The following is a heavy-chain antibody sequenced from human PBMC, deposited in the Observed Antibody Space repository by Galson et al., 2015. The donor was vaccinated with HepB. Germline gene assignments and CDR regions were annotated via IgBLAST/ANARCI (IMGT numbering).Heavy chain of an antibody. CDR2: ISYDGSNK. V-gene: IGHV3-30*18. CDR1: GFTFSSYG. CDR3: AKDGGAAAGTLDY. D-gene: IGHD6-13*01. Sequence: SLRLSCAASGFTFSSYGMHWVRQAPGKGLEWVAVISYDGSNKYYADSVKGRFTISRDNSKNTLYLQMNSLRAEDTAVYYCAKDGGAAAGTLDYWGQGTLVTVSS. J-gene: IGHJ4*02.